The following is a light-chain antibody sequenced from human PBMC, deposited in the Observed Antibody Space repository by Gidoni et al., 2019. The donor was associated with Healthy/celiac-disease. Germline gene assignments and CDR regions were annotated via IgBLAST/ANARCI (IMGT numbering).Light chain of an antibody. CDR2: DVS. CDR1: SSDFGGYNY. J-gene: IGLJ2*01. Sequence: QSALTQPRSASGSPGQSVTISCTGTSSDFGGYNYVSWYQQHPGKAPKLMIYDVSKRPSGVPDRFSGSKSGNTASLTISGLQAEDEADYYCCSYAGSYGVVFGGGTKLTVL. CDR3: CSYAGSYGVV. V-gene: IGLV2-11*01.